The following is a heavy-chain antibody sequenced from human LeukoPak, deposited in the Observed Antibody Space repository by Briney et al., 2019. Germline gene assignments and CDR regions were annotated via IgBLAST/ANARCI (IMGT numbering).Heavy chain of an antibody. CDR2: INSDGSIT. CDR1: GXTFSNYW. J-gene: IGHJ4*02. V-gene: IGHV3-74*01. CDR3: ATWYTIGWYYD. Sequence: GGSLRLSCAASGXTFSNYWVHWVRQAPGKGLVWVSRINSDGSITTYADSVKGRFTISRDNAKNTLYLQMNSLRAEDTAVYYCATWYTIGWYYDWGQGTLVTVSS. D-gene: IGHD6-19*01.